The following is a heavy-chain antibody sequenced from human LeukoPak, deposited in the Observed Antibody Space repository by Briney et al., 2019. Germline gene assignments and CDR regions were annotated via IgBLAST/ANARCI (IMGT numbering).Heavy chain of an antibody. CDR1: GFTFSSYW. Sequence: GGSLRLSCATSGFTFSSYWMSWVRQAPGKGLEWVANIKQDGGEKYYVDSVKGRFTISRDNAKNSLYLQMNSLRAEDTAVYYCARGAGYCTRTGCYGSDWFDSWGQGALVTVSS. V-gene: IGHV3-7*05. J-gene: IGHJ5*01. CDR2: IKQDGGEK. D-gene: IGHD2-2*01. CDR3: ARGAGYCTRTGCYGSDWFDS.